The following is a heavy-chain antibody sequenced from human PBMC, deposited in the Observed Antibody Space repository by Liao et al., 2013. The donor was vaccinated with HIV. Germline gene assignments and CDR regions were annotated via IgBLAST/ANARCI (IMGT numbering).Heavy chain of an antibody. Sequence: QVQLQESGPGLVKPSETLSLNCSVSGGSISSYYWSWIRQPAGKGLEWIGRIYTSGSTNYNPSLKSRVTMSVDTSKNQFSLKLSSVTAADTAVYYCARPSLNWGWEDAFDIWGQGTMVTVSS. J-gene: IGHJ3*02. CDR1: GGSISSYY. CDR3: ARPSLNWGWEDAFDI. CDR2: IYTSGST. D-gene: IGHD7-27*01. V-gene: IGHV4-4*07.